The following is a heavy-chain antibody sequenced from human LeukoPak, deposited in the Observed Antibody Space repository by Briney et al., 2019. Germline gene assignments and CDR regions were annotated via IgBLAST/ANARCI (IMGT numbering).Heavy chain of an antibody. J-gene: IGHJ1*01. V-gene: IGHV3-9*01. Sequence: GGSLRLSCAASGFTFDDSAMHWVRQVPGKGLEWVSGICWNSGIIDYADSVKGRFTISRDNAKNSLYLQMNNLRPDDTAFYYCAKAPPYYSGSSGYFQHWGQGTLVTVSS. CDR3: AKAPPYYSGSSGYFQH. D-gene: IGHD3-22*01. CDR1: GFTFDDSA. CDR2: ICWNSGII.